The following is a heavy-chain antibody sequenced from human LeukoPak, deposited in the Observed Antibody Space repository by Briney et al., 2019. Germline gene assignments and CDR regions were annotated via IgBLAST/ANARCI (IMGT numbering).Heavy chain of an antibody. D-gene: IGHD2-2*01. CDR3: ARDPSIVVVPAARRNWFDP. V-gene: IGHV3-21*01. Sequence: PGGSLRLSCAASGFTFSSYSMNWVRQAPGKGLEWVSSISSSSSYIYYADSVKGRSTISRDNAKNSLYLQMNSLRAEDTAVYYCARDPSIVVVPAARRNWFDPWGQGTLVTVSS. J-gene: IGHJ5*02. CDR2: ISSSSSYI. CDR1: GFTFSSYS.